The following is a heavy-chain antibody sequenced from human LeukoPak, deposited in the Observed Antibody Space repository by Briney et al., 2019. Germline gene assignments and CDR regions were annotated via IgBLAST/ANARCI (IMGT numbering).Heavy chain of an antibody. D-gene: IGHD3-10*01. V-gene: IGHV1-69*13. CDR1: GGTFSSYA. J-gene: IGHJ3*02. CDR2: IIPIFGTA. CDR3: ARAVRRPLDDAFDI. Sequence: SVKVSCKASGGTFSSYAISWVRQAPGQGLEWMGGIIPIFGTANYAQKFQGRVTITADESTSTAYMELSSLSSEDTAVYYCARAVRRPLDDAFDIWGQGTMVTVSS.